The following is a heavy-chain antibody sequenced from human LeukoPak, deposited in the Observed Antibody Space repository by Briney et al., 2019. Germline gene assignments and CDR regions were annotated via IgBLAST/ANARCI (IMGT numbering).Heavy chain of an antibody. V-gene: IGHV4-39*01. J-gene: IGHJ4*02. CDR1: GASINTNNYY. CDR3: AAFSSGGRVSDF. CDR2: IYDSGST. D-gene: IGHD6-19*01. Sequence: SETLSLTCTVSGASINTNNYYWGWIRQPPGKGLEWIGSIYDSGSTYYNPSLKSRVTISVDTSKNQFSLRLSSVNDADTAVYYCAAFSSGGRVSDFWGQGTLVTVSS.